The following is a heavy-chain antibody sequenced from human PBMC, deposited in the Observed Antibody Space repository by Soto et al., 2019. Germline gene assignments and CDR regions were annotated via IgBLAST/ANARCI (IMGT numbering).Heavy chain of an antibody. CDR1: GGSISSGGYY. V-gene: IGHV4-31*03. J-gene: IGHJ5*02. D-gene: IGHD5-12*01. CDR2: IYYSGST. CDR3: ARDRRGSGYDYWFDP. Sequence: QVQLQESGPGLVKPSQTLSLTCTVSGGSISSGGYYWSWIRQHPGKGLEGIGYIYYSGSTYYNPSLKSRVTISVDTSKNQFSLKLSSVTAADTAVYYCARDRRGSGYDYWFDPWGQGTLVTVSS.